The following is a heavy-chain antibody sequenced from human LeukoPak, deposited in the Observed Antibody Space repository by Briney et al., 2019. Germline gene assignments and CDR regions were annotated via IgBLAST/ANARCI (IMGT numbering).Heavy chain of an antibody. Sequence: GGSLRLSCAASGFTFSSYGMHWVRQAPGKGLEWVAFIRYDGSNEYYADSVKGRFTISRDNAKNSLYLQMNSLRAEDTALYYCARALGDFRGYYFDYWGQGTLVTVSS. V-gene: IGHV3-30*02. CDR1: GFTFSSYG. CDR2: IRYDGSNE. CDR3: ARALGDFRGYYFDY. J-gene: IGHJ4*02. D-gene: IGHD2-21*02.